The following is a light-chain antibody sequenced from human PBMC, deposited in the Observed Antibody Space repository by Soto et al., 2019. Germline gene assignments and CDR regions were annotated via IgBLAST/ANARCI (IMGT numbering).Light chain of an antibody. Sequence: QSALTQPVSVSGSPGQSITISCTGSSSDVGGYDFVSWYQQHPGKAPKVIIYDVSNRPSGVSNRFSASKSGNTASLTISGLQTEDEADYYCSSYTSSITVVFGGGTKLTVL. J-gene: IGLJ3*02. V-gene: IGLV2-14*01. CDR3: SSYTSSITVV. CDR1: SSDVGGYDF. CDR2: DVS.